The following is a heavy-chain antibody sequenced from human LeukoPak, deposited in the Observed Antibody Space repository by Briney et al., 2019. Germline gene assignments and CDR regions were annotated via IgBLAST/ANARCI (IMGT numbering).Heavy chain of an antibody. CDR3: ARGYGMDV. CDR1: GGSISSYY. CDR2: IYYSGST. J-gene: IGHJ6*02. V-gene: IGHV4-59*01. Sequence: SETLSLTCTVSGGSISSYYWSWIRHPPGKGLEWIGYIYYSGSTNYNPSLKCRVTISVDTSKNQFSLKLSSVTAADTAVYYCARGYGMDVWGQGTTVTVSS.